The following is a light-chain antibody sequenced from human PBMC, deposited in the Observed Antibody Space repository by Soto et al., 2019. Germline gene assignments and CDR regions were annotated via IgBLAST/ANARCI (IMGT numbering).Light chain of an antibody. CDR1: QSISSW. CDR2: KAS. CDR3: QQYDSYPRT. Sequence: DIQMTQSPSTLSASVGDRVTITCRASQSISSWLAWYQQKPGKAPKVLIYKASSLESGVPSRFSGSVSGTEFTLTITSLQPDDFATYYCQQYDSYPRTFGQGTKVEIK. J-gene: IGKJ1*01. V-gene: IGKV1-5*03.